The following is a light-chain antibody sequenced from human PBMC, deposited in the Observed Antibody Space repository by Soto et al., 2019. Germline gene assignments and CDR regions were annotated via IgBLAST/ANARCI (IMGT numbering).Light chain of an antibody. CDR2: GAS. V-gene: IGKV3-20*01. CDR1: QSVSSSF. Sequence: EIVLTHSPGTLSLSPGERATLSCRASQSVSSSFLAWYQQKPGQAPRLLIYGASSRATGIPDRFSGSGSGTYLTLTISRLEPEDFAVYHCEQNGSSRWTVAQGAKVDI. J-gene: IGKJ1*01. CDR3: EQNGSSRWT.